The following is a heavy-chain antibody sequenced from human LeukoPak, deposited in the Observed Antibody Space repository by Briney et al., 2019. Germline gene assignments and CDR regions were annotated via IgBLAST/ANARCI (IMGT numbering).Heavy chain of an antibody. D-gene: IGHD1-26*01. CDR1: GFTFSSYG. J-gene: IGHJ4*02. CDR3: AKDTRPVGATYDY. Sequence: PGRSLRLSCAASGFTFSSYGMHWVRQAPGKGLEWVAVIWYDGSNKYYADSVKGRFTISRDNSKNTLYLLMNSLRAEDTAVYYCAKDTRPVGATYDYWGQGTLVTVSS. CDR2: IWYDGSNK. V-gene: IGHV3-33*06.